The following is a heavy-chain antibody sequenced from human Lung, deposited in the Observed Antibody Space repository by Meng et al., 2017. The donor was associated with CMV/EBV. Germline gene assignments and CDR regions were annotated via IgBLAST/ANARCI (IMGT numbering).Heavy chain of an antibody. Sequence: QIPLKEFGPTPVKPTQTLTLTCTFSGFSLSTSEVGVGWIRQPPGKALEWLAVIYWDDDKRYSPSLKSRLTITKDTSKNQVVLTLTNMDPVDTATYYCALFTGSWFDPWGQGTLVTVAS. D-gene: IGHD1-14*01. CDR3: ALFTGSWFDP. CDR1: GFSLSTSEVG. CDR2: IYWDDDK. V-gene: IGHV2-5*02. J-gene: IGHJ5*02.